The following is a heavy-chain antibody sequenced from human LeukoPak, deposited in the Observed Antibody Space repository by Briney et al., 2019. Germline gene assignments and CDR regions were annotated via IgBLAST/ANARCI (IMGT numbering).Heavy chain of an antibody. J-gene: IGHJ5*02. CDR2: IYYSGST. Sequence: PSETLSLTCTVSGGSISSSSYYWGWIRQPPGKGLEWIGSIYYSGSTYYNPSLKSRVTTSVDTSKNQFSLKLSSVTAADTAVYYCARWLVAGRNWFDPWGQGTLVTVSS. D-gene: IGHD6-19*01. V-gene: IGHV4-39*01. CDR3: ARWLVAGRNWFDP. CDR1: GGSISSSSYY.